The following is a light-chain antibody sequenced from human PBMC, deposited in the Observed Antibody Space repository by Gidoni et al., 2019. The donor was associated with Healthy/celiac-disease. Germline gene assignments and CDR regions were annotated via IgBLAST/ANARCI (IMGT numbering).Light chain of an antibody. V-gene: IGKV3-11*01. CDR2: DAS. CDR1: QSVSSY. CDR3: QQRSNWPYT. J-gene: IGKJ2*01. Sequence: IVLPQSPATLSLSPGERATRSCRASQSVSSYLAWYQQKPGQAPRLLIYDASNRATGIPARFSGSGSGTDFTLTISSLEPEDFAVYYCQQRSNWPYTFGQGTKLEIK.